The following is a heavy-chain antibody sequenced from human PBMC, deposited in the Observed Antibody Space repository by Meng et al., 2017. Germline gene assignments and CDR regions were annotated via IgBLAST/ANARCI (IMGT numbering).Heavy chain of an antibody. CDR2: VWYDETYK. CDR3: ARDRHARHYYDSSGLDY. D-gene: IGHD3-22*01. V-gene: IGHV3-33*01. CDR1: GFSFSNYD. J-gene: IGHJ4*02. Sequence: GESLKISCAASGFSFSNYDMHWVRQAPGKGLEWVAAVWYDETYKFYADSVKGRFTISRDNAKNSLYLQMNSLRAEDTALYYCARDRHARHYYDSSGLDYWGQGTLVTVSS.